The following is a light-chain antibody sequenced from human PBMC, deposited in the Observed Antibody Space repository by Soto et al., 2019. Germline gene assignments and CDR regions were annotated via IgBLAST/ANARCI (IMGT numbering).Light chain of an antibody. CDR1: QDINSR. CDR2: AAT. J-gene: IGKJ1*01. V-gene: IGKV1-12*01. Sequence: DIQMTQSPSSVSASVGDTVTITRRASQDINSRLAWFQQQPGRPPKYVIQAATMLQSGFPSRFAGSGSGRDFTLTIHTLQPEDSATYYCLQVANLPRTFGQGTKVDIK. CDR3: LQVANLPRT.